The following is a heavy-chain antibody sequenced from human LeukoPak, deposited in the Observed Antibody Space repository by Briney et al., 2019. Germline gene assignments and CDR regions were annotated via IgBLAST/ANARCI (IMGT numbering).Heavy chain of an antibody. CDR3: ARGSGVPYYYDSSGYYDY. CDR1: GGAFSSYA. CDR2: IIPIFGTA. V-gene: IGHV1-69*01. J-gene: IGHJ4*02. Sequence: SVKVSCKASGGAFSSYAISWVRQAPGQGLEWMGGIIPIFGTANYAQKFQGRVTITADESTSTAYMELSSLRSEDTAVYYCARGSGVPYYYDSSGYYDYWGQGTLVTVSS. D-gene: IGHD3-22*01.